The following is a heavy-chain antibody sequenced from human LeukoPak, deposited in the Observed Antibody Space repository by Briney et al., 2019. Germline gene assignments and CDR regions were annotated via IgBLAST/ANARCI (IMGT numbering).Heavy chain of an antibody. CDR1: GGSISSSSYY. Sequence: SETLSLTCTVSGGSISSSSYYWGWIRQPPGKGLEWIGSIYYSGSTYYNPSLKSRVTISVDTSKNQFSLKLSSVTAADTAVYYCARDRVGGSYWDAFDIWGQGTMVTVSS. J-gene: IGHJ3*02. D-gene: IGHD1-26*01. CDR3: ARDRVGGSYWDAFDI. CDR2: IYYSGST. V-gene: IGHV4-39*07.